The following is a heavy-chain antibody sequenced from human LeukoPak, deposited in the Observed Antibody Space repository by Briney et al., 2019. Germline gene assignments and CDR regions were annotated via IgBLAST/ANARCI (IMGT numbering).Heavy chain of an antibody. Sequence: SETLSLTCTVSGGSISSYYWSWIRQPPGKGLEWIGYIYYSGSTNYNPSLKGRVTISVDTSKNQFSLKLSSVTAADTAVYYCARACPTVTTGAYYYYMDVWGKGTTVTVSS. CDR3: ARACPTVTTGAYYYYMDV. CDR1: GGSISSYY. CDR2: IYYSGST. J-gene: IGHJ6*03. V-gene: IGHV4-59*01. D-gene: IGHD4-11*01.